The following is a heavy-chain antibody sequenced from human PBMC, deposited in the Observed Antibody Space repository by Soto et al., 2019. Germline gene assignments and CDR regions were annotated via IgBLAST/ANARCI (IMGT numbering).Heavy chain of an antibody. CDR2: TYYRSKWYN. CDR3: AKEGSITMVRGVMPYYYYYSMDV. D-gene: IGHD3-10*01. J-gene: IGHJ6*03. Sequence: PSQTLSLTCGISGDSVSGNSAAWNGIRQSPSRGLEWLGRTYYRSKWYNDYAVSVKSRITINPDTSKNQFSLQLNSVTPGDTAVYYCAKEGSITMVRGVMPYYYYYSMDVWGKGTAVTVS. V-gene: IGHV6-1*01. CDR1: GDSVSGNSAA.